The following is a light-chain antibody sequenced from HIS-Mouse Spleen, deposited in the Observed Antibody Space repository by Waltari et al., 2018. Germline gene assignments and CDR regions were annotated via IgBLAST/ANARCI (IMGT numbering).Light chain of an antibody. Sequence: SYELTQPPSVYVSPGQTASSTCSGDKLGDKYGCWYQQKPGQSPVLVIYQDSKRPSGLPERFSGSNSGNTATLTISGTQAEDEADYYCSSYAGSNNFVVFGGGTKLTVL. CDR1: KLGDKY. J-gene: IGLJ2*01. V-gene: IGLV3-1*01. CDR3: SSYAGSNNFVV. CDR2: QDS.